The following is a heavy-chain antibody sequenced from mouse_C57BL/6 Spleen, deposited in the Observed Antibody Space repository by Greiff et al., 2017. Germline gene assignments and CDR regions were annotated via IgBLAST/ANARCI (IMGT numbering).Heavy chain of an antibody. CDR1: GFTFSDYY. CDR3: ARVYYSNYGDAMDY. V-gene: IGHV5-16*01. D-gene: IGHD2-5*01. CDR2: INYDGSST. Sequence: EVHLVESEGGLVQPGSSMKLSCTASGFTFSDYYMAWVRQVPEKGLEWVANINYDGSSTYYLDSLKSRFIISRDNAKNILYLQMSSLKSEDTATYYCARVYYSNYGDAMDYWGQGTSVTVSS. J-gene: IGHJ4*01.